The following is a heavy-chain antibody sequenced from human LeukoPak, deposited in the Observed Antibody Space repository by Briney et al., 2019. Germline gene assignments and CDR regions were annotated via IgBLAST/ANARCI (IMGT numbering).Heavy chain of an antibody. D-gene: IGHD6-13*01. CDR1: GFTFSSYE. CDR3: AIGLFEEQQPY. V-gene: IGHV3-48*03. CDR2: ISSSGTTI. J-gene: IGHJ4*02. Sequence: GGSLRLSCAASGFTFSSYEMNWVRQAPGKGLEWVSYISSSGTTIYYADSVKGRFTISRDNAKNSLYLQMNSLRAEDTAVCYCAIGLFEEQQPYWGQGTLVTVPS.